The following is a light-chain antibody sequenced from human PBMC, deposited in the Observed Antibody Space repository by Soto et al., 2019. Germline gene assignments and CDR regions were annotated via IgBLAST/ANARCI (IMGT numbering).Light chain of an antibody. J-gene: IGKJ1*01. CDR1: QSVSGN. V-gene: IGKV3-15*01. CDR2: GAS. Sequence: EIVMTQSPATLSVSPGERATLSCRASQSVSGNLAWYQQKPGQAPRLLIYGASTRTTGIPARFSGSGSGTEFTLTISSLQSEDFAVYYCQQYNNWPREFGQGTKVEIK. CDR3: QQYNNWPRE.